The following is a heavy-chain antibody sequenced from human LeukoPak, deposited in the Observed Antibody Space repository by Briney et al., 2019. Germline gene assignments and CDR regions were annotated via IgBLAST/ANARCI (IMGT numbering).Heavy chain of an antibody. CDR1: GGSISSYY. V-gene: IGHV4-59*01. D-gene: IGHD1-26*01. Sequence: PSETLSLTCTVSGGSISSYYWSWIRQPPGKGLEWIGYIYYSGSTNYNPSLKSRVTISVDTSKNQFSLKLSSATAADTAVYYCARGSSKWELLYSYWGQGTLVTVSS. J-gene: IGHJ4*02. CDR2: IYYSGST. CDR3: ARGSSKWELLYSY.